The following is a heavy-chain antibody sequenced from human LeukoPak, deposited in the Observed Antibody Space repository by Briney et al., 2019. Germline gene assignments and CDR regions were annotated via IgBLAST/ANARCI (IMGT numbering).Heavy chain of an antibody. CDR1: GGSISSSNW. J-gene: IGHJ3*02. V-gene: IGHV4-4*02. Sequence: SGILSLTCAVSGGSISSSNWWSWVRQPPGKGLEWIGEIDHSGSTNYNPSLKSRVTISIDKSKNQFSLKLSSVTAADTAVYYCARFVGSSWLAFDIWGQGTMVTVSS. CDR3: ARFVGSSWLAFDI. D-gene: IGHD6-13*01. CDR2: IDHSGST.